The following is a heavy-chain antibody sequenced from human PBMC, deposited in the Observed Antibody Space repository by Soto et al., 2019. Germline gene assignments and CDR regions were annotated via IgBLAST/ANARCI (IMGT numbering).Heavy chain of an antibody. D-gene: IGHD3-22*01. J-gene: IGHJ4*02. V-gene: IGHV1-69*01. CDR1: GDIFSSYS. Sequence: QVQLLQSAAEVTKTGSSVKVSCKTSGDIFSSYSVSWVRQAPGKGLEWLGGIIPTYNKPNYAQKFQGRLTLNADASTSTVYMELTSLLSEDTAIYYCARDRYYPDISGYHPQFDSWGQGTLVTVSS. CDR3: ARDRYYPDISGYHPQFDS. CDR2: IIPTYNKP.